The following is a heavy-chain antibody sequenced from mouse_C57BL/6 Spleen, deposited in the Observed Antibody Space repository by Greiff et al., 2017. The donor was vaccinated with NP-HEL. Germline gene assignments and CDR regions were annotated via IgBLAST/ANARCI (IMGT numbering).Heavy chain of an antibody. Sequence: EVKVVESGGGLVKPGGSLKLSCAASGFTFSSYAMSWVRQTPEKRLEWVATISDGGSYTYYPDNVKGRFTISRDNAKNNLYLQMSHLKSEDTAMYYCARDDGYGYWGQGTTLTVSS. D-gene: IGHD2-3*01. V-gene: IGHV5-4*03. CDR1: GFTFSSYA. J-gene: IGHJ2*01. CDR3: ARDDGYGY. CDR2: ISDGGSYT.